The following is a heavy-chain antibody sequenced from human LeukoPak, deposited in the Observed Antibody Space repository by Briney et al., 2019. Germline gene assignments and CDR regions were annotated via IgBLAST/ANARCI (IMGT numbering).Heavy chain of an antibody. CDR3: ARDVRGVRNAFDI. V-gene: IGHV4-59*01. Sequence: SETLSLTCTGPGGSISSYYWSWIRQPPGNGLEWIGYIYYSGSTNYNPSLKSRVTISVDTAKNQFSLKLSSVTAADTAVYYCARDVRGVRNAFDIWGQGTMVTVSS. J-gene: IGHJ3*02. D-gene: IGHD1-26*01. CDR2: IYYSGST. CDR1: GGSISSYY.